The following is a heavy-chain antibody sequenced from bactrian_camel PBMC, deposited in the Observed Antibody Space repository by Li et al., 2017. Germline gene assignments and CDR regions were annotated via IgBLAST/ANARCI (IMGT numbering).Heavy chain of an antibody. D-gene: IGHD1*01. J-gene: IGHJ6*01. V-gene: IGHV3S40*01. CDR3: AADAVLTWNLLCPPDEARYHT. CDR2: INSGGGST. CDR1: GFTFSSYG. Sequence: VQLVESGGGLVQPGGSLRLSCAASGFTFSSYGMSWVRQAPGKGLEWVSAINSGGGSTYYAEFLKGRFSISRDNAKNTLYLQMNSLETEDTAVYYCAADAVLTWNLLCPPDEARYHTWGQGTQVTVS.